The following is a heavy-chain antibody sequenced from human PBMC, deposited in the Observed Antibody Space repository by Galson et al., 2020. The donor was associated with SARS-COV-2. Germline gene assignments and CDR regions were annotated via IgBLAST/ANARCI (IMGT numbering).Heavy chain of an antibody. J-gene: IGHJ4*02. V-gene: IGHV2-5*02. Sequence: SGPTLVKPTQTLTLTCTFSGFSLSTSGVGVGWIRQPPGKALEWTALIYWDDDKRHSPSLKSRLTITKDTSKNQVVLTMTHMDPVDTATYYCAHHTITMIWTGWGQGTLVTVSS. D-gene: IGHD3-22*01. CDR3: AHHTITMIWTG. CDR1: GFSLSTSGVG. CDR2: IYWDDDK.